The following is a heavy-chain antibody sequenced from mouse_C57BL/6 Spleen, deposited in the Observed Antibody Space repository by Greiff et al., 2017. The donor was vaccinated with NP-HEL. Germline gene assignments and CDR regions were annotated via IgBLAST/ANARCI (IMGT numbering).Heavy chain of an antibody. J-gene: IGHJ3*01. CDR2: IDPSDSYT. CDR1: GYTFTSYW. Sequence: QVQLKQPGAELVMPGASVKLSCKASGYTFTSYWMHWVKQRPGQGLEWIGEIDPSDSYTIYNQKFKGKSTLTVDKSSSTAYMQLSSLTSEDSAVYYCAKSCCGSSYWFAYWGKGTLVTVSA. D-gene: IGHD1-1*01. CDR3: AKSCCGSSYWFAY. V-gene: IGHV1-69*01.